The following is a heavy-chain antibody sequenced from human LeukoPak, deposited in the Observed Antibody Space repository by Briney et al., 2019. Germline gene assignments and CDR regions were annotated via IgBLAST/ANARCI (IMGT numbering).Heavy chain of an antibody. V-gene: IGHV4-34*01. CDR1: GGSFSGYY. Sequence: SETLSLTCAVYGGSFSGYYWSWIRQPPGKGLEWIGEINHSGSTNYNPSLKSPVTISVDTSKNQFSLKLSSVTAADTAVYYCARVAAAGMIWGQGTLVTVSS. D-gene: IGHD6-13*01. CDR3: ARVAAAGMI. CDR2: INHSGST. J-gene: IGHJ4*02.